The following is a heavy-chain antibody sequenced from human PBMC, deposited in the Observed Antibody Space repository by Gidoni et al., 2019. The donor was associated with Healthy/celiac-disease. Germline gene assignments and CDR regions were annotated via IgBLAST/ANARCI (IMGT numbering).Heavy chain of an antibody. D-gene: IGHD1-7*01. V-gene: IGHV4-34*01. Sequence: QVQLQQWGAGLLKPSETLSLTCAVYGGSFSGYYWSWIRQPPGKGLEWIGEINHSGSTNYNPSLKSRVTISVDTSKNQFSLKLSSVTAADTAVYYCALVVAGTTDPLDYWGQGTLVTVSS. CDR2: INHSGST. CDR3: ALVVAGTTDPLDY. CDR1: GGSFSGYY. J-gene: IGHJ4*02.